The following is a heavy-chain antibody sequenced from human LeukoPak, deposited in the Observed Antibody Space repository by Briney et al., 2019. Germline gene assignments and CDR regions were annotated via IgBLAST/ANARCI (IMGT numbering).Heavy chain of an antibody. V-gene: IGHV3-53*01. CDR3: ASLLSRWQWLPPRGAFDI. Sequence: GGSLRLSCAASGFTVSSNYMSWVRQAPGKGLEWVSVIYSGGSTYYADSVKGRFTISRDNSKNTLYLQMNSLRAEDTAVYYCASLLSRWQWLPPRGAFDIWGQGTMVTVSS. CDR1: GFTVSSNY. J-gene: IGHJ3*02. D-gene: IGHD6-19*01. CDR2: IYSGGST.